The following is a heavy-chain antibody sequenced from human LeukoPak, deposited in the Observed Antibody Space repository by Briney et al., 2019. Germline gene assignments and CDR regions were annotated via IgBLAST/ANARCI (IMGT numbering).Heavy chain of an antibody. V-gene: IGHV3-7*01. CDR2: IDQDGSEK. Sequence: GGSLRLSCAASGFTFCNYWMTWVRQAPGKGLEWVANIDQDGSEKFYVDSVKGRFTISRDNAKDSLYLQMNSLRAEDTALYYCARDQGAAGDYWGQGTLVTVSS. CDR3: ARDQGAAGDY. D-gene: IGHD6-13*01. CDR1: GFTFCNYW. J-gene: IGHJ4*02.